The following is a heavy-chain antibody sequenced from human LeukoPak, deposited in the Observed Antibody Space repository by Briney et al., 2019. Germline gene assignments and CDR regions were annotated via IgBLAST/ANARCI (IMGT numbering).Heavy chain of an antibody. V-gene: IGHV4-59*01. CDR2: IYYSGST. J-gene: IGHJ4*02. CDR1: GGSISSYY. D-gene: IGHD3-16*02. Sequence: PSETLSLTCTVSGGSISSYYWSWIRQPPGKGLEWIGYIYYSGSTNYNPSLKSRVTISVDTSKNQFSLKLSSVTAADTAVYYCARGGDYVWGSYRYDLDYWGQGTQVTVSS. CDR3: ARGGDYVWGSYRYDLDY.